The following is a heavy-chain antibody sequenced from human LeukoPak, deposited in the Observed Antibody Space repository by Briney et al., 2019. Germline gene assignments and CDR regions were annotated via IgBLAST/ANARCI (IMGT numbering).Heavy chain of an antibody. CDR2: IHYSGST. D-gene: IGHD3-10*01. CDR3: ARGGVNYKIAGP. V-gene: IGHV4-59*01. J-gene: IGHJ5*02. CDR1: GGSITSYY. Sequence: SETLSLTCTVSGGSITSYYWSWIRQPPGKGLEWIGYIHYSGSTNYNPSLKSRVTISVDTSKNQFSLKLSSVTAADTAVYYCARGGVNYKIAGPWGQGALATVSS.